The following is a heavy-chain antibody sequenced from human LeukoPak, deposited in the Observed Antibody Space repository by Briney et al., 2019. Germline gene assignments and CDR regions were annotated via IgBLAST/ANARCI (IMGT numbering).Heavy chain of an antibody. D-gene: IGHD4-23*01. V-gene: IGHV1-3*01. J-gene: IGHJ4*02. CDR2: INAGNGNT. CDR3: AREDPTVVPYYFDY. Sequence: APVKVSCKASGYTFTSYAMHWVRQAPGQRFEWMGWINAGNGNTKYSQKFQGRVTITRDTSASTAYMELSSLRSEDTAVYYCAREDPTVVPYYFDYWGQGTLVTVSS. CDR1: GYTFTSYA.